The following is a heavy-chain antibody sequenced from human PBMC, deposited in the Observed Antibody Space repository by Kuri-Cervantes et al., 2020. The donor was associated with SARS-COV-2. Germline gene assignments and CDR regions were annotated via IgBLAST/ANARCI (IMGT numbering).Heavy chain of an antibody. V-gene: IGHV1-69*05. J-gene: IGHJ4*02. Sequence: SVKVSCKASGVTSSSYAISWVRQAPGQGLEWMGGIIPIFGTANYAQKFQGRVTITTDESTSTAYMELSSLRSEDTAVYYCAREGPTNWNYDYWGQGTLVTVSS. CDR3: AREGPTNWNYDY. CDR2: IIPIFGTA. D-gene: IGHD1-7*01. CDR1: GVTSSSYA.